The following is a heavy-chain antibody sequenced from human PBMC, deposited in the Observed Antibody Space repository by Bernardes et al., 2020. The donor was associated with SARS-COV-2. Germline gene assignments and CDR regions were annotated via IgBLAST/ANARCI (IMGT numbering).Heavy chain of an antibody. CDR1: GFTFNTYA. D-gene: IGHD3-10*01. CDR2: ISSSGHT. CDR3: AKNSGSLLWLHQARPLDF. Sequence: GGSLRLSCSASGFTFNTYAMTWVRQAPGQGLEFVSAISSSGHTYYVDSVKDRFTISRDNSKNTLYMQMNSLRAEETAVYYCAKNSGSLLWLHQARPLDFWGQGALVPVSS. J-gene: IGHJ4*02. V-gene: IGHV3-23*01.